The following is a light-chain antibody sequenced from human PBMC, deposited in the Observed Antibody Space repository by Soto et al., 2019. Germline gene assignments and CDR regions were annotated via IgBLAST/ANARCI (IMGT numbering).Light chain of an antibody. CDR1: QSVTSNF. J-gene: IGKJ2*01. Sequence: EVVLTQSPGTLSLSPGERVTLSCRASQSVTSNFLTWSQHKPGQAPRVLIYGASRRATGIPDRFSGSGSEPDFTLTISRLEPEDFAVYYCHQYDYSSGYTFGQGTKLEIK. CDR3: HQYDYSSGYT. CDR2: GAS. V-gene: IGKV3-20*01.